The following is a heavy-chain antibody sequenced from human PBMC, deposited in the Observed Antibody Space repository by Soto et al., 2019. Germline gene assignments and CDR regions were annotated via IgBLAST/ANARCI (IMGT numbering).Heavy chain of an antibody. Sequence: EVQLVESGGGLVQPGGSLRLSCVGSGFTFSGYWMSWVRQAPGKGLEWVANIKEDGSEKVSVDSVKGRFTISRDNAKNSLYLQMNRLRAEDTAVYYGARVRYCTGGSCSNPYDMDVWGKGTTVTVSS. CDR1: GFTFSGYW. V-gene: IGHV3-7*01. CDR2: IKEDGSEK. CDR3: ARVRYCTGGSCSNPYDMDV. J-gene: IGHJ6*03. D-gene: IGHD2-15*01.